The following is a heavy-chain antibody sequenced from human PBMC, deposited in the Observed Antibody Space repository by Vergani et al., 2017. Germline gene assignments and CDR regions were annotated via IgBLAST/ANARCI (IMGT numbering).Heavy chain of an antibody. CDR1: GFTFSSYA. J-gene: IGHJ4*02. V-gene: IGHV3-23*01. CDR3: AKGFLSGSYRTAPIDY. CDR2: IIGSGGST. Sequence: EVQLLESGGGLVQPGGSLRLSCAASGFTFSSYAMSWVRQAPGKGLEWVSAIIGSGGSTYYADSVKGRFTISRDNSKNTLYLQMNSLRAEDTAVYYCAKGFLSGSYRTAPIDYWGQGTLVTVSS. D-gene: IGHD3-10*01.